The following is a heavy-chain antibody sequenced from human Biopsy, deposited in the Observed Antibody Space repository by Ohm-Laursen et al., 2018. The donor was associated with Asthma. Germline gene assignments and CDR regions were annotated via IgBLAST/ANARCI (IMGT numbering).Heavy chain of an antibody. CDR1: GFSFSNFA. J-gene: IGHJ3*02. Sequence: SLRLSCAASGFSFSNFAIHWVRQAPGKGLEWVGVISKDASTQDYADSVKGRFTMARDNSKNTLDLQMNSLREEDTAVYYCVRDDTDEAFDIWGQGTVVSVSS. CDR3: VRDDTDEAFDI. V-gene: IGHV3-30*01. CDR2: ISKDASTQ. D-gene: IGHD5-18*01.